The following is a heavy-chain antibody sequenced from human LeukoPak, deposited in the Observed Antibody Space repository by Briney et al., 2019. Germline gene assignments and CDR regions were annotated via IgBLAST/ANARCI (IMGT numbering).Heavy chain of an antibody. D-gene: IGHD4-11*01. V-gene: IGHV3-11*01. Sequence: GGSLRLSCAASGFNFSDYYMIWIRQAPGKGLEWVSYISSSGSTIYYADSVKGRFTISRDNAKNSLYLQMNRLRGEDTAVYYCARVGGDYSSDYWGQGILVTVSS. CDR3: ARVGGDYSSDY. J-gene: IGHJ4*02. CDR1: GFNFSDYY. CDR2: ISSSGSTI.